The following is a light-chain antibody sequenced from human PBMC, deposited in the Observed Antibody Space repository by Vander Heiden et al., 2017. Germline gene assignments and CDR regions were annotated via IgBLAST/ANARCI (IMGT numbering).Light chain of an antibody. Sequence: SSELTQDPAVSVALGQTVRITCPGDSLRSYYASWYQQKPAHAPVLVIVVKNNRPSGIPDRFSGSSSGKKASSTTTRAQAEEEADYYCNYQASSSNQLVFGGGTKLTVL. V-gene: IGLV3-19*01. CDR2: VKN. CDR3: NYQASSSNQLV. CDR1: SLRSYY. J-gene: IGLJ3*02.